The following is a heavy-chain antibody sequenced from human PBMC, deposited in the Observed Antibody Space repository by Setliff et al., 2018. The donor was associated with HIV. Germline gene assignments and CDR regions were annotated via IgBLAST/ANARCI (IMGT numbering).Heavy chain of an antibody. CDR2: INPSDGST. D-gene: IGHD3-10*01. J-gene: IGHJ6*02. V-gene: IGHV1-46*01. CDR3: ARDLYYYGSGSPNYYYYYGMDV. CDR1: GYTFTSYY. Sequence: GASVKVSCKASGYTFTSYYMHWVRQAPGQGLEWMRIINPSDGSTRYAQKFQGRGTVTRDTSTSTVYMELSSLRSEDTAVYYCARDLYYYGSGSPNYYYYYGMDVWGQGTTVTVSS.